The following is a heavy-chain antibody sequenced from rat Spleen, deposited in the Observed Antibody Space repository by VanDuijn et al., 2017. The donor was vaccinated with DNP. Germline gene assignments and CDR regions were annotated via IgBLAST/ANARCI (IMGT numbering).Heavy chain of an antibody. Sequence: QVQLKESGPGLVQPSQTLSLTCTVSGFSLTSYNVHWVRQPTGKGLEWMGIIWTGGSTDYNSALKSRLSISRDTSKSQVFLKMNSLKTEDIATYYCARDYGSYYFDYWGQGVMVTVSS. V-gene: IGHV2-30*01. J-gene: IGHJ2*01. D-gene: IGHD1-3*01. CDR1: GFSLTSYN. CDR3: ARDYGSYYFDY. CDR2: IWTGGST.